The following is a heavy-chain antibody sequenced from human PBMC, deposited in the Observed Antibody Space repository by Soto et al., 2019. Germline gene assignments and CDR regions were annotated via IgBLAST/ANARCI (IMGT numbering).Heavy chain of an antibody. V-gene: IGHV1-46*01. D-gene: IGHD6-6*01. CDR2: INPTGGST. Sequence: GASVKVSCKASGYIFTSHYMHWVRQAPGQGLEWMGVINPTGGSTSYAQKFQGRVTMTRDTSTGTVYMELSSLRSEDTAVYYCARKYSSSSPSDSWGQGTLVTVSS. CDR1: GYIFTSHY. CDR3: ARKYSSSSPSDS. J-gene: IGHJ4*02.